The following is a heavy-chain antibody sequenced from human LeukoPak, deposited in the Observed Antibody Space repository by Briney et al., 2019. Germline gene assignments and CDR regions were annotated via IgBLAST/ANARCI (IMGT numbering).Heavy chain of an antibody. CDR3: ARGAIFGVVANWFDP. CDR1: GGSFSGYY. V-gene: IGHV4-34*01. J-gene: IGHJ5*02. CDR2: INHSGST. Sequence: SETLSLTCAVYGGSFSGYYWSWIRQPPGKGLEWIGEINHSGSTNYNPSLKSRVTISVDTSKNQFSLKLSSVTAADTAVYYCARGAIFGVVANWFDPWGQGTLVTVSS. D-gene: IGHD3-3*01.